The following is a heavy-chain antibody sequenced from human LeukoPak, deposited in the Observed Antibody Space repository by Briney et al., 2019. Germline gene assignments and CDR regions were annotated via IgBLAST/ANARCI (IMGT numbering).Heavy chain of an antibody. Sequence: GGSLRLSCAASGFTFSSFGMHWVRQAPGKGLEWVAVISYDGSYKSSADSVKGRFTISRDNSKNMLYLQMNSLRVEDTAVDYCANDLGVPAAQRQGYYYGMDVWGQGTTVTVSS. V-gene: IGHV3-30*18. D-gene: IGHD2-2*01. J-gene: IGHJ6*02. CDR2: ISYDGSYK. CDR1: GFTFSSFG. CDR3: ANDLGVPAAQRQGYYYGMDV.